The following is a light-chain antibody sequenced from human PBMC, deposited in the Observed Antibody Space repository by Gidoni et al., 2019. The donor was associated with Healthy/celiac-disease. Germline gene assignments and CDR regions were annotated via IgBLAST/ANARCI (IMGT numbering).Light chain of an antibody. V-gene: IGKV1-27*01. Sequence: DIQITQAPSSLSASVGDRVTITCRASQGISHYLAWYQQKPGKVPKLLIYAASTLQSGVPSRFSGSGSGTDFTLTISSLQPEDVATYYCQKYNSAPRTFGQWTKLEIK. CDR3: QKYNSAPRT. CDR1: QGISHY. CDR2: AAS. J-gene: IGKJ2*01.